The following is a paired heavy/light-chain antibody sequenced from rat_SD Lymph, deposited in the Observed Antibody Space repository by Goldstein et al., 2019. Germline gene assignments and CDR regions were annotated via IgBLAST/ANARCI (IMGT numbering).Light chain of an antibody. CDR1: EGVNSY. CDR2: KAS. V-gene: IGKV3S11*01. Sequence: DTVLTQSPALAVSPGERVSISCRASEGVNSYMHWYQQKPGQQPKLLIYKASNLASGVPARFSGSGSGTDFTLTIDPVEADDTATYFCQQSWNDPDTFGAGTKLELK. CDR3: QQSWNDPDT. J-gene: IGKJ2-2*01.
Heavy chain of an antibody. CDR2: IGPGSGDT. J-gene: IGHJ3*01. Sequence: QVQLQQSGAELVKPGSSVKMSCKASGYTFTSYYIYWIKQRPGQGLEWIGRIGPGSGDTNYNEKFKGKATFTVDKSSSTAYMQLSSLTPEDTAVYYCARARNYYSTPFAYWGQGTLVTVSS. CDR3: ARARNYYSTPFAY. CDR1: GYTFTSYY. V-gene: IGHV1-32*01. D-gene: IGHD1-2*01.